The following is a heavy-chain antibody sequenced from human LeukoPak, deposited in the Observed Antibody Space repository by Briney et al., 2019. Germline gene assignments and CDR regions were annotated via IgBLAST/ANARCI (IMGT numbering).Heavy chain of an antibody. CDR3: ARSKGFGEFFDAFDI. CDR1: GLTFSRYV. Sequence: GRSLRLSCAASGLTFSRYVINWVRQAPGKGPEWVAVVSSEGSNKYYGDSVKGRFIISRDNSMNTLYLQMNSLRAEDTAVYYCARSKGFGEFFDAFDIWGQGTLVTVSS. CDR2: VSSEGSNK. V-gene: IGHV3-30*03. D-gene: IGHD3-10*01. J-gene: IGHJ3*02.